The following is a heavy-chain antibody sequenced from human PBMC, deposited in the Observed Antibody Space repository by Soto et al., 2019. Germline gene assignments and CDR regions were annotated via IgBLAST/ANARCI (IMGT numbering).Heavy chain of an antibody. J-gene: IGHJ4*02. D-gene: IGHD2-21*01. V-gene: IGHV4-39*01. CDR3: ARLVVVAPVANV. CDR1: GGSVSYNSYY. CDR2: IFYTGTT. Sequence: SETLSLTCSVSGGSVSYNSYYWGWIRQPPGKGLEWVGGIFYTGTTYYNPSLKDRLSISVDTSKNSFSLNLTSVTAADTAVYFCARLVVVAPVANVWGQGALVTVS.